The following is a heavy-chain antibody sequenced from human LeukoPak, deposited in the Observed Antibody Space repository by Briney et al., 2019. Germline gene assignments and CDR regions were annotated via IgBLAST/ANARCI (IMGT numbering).Heavy chain of an antibody. J-gene: IGHJ4*02. CDR3: ARVGATSAYFDQ. D-gene: IGHD1-26*01. CDR2: IYSSGST. CDR1: GGSISSGGYY. V-gene: IGHV4-61*02. Sequence: SQTLSLTCTVSGGSISSGGYYWTWIRQPAGTGLEWIGRIYSSGSTNYNPSLKSRVTISVDTSKNHFSLNLSSVTAADTAVYYCARVGATSAYFDQWGQGTLVTVSS.